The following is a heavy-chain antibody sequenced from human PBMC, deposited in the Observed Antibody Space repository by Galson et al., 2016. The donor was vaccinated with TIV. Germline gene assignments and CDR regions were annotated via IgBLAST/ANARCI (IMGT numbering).Heavy chain of an antibody. D-gene: IGHD6-19*01. J-gene: IGHJ4*02. CDR2: IISISGTA. CDR1: GGTFRSYV. V-gene: IGHV1-69*05. Sequence: SVKASCKASGGTFRSYVVTWVRQAPGQGLEWMGGIISISGTANYAQKFQGRLTITTDESTSTSYMELTSLTSEDTAIYYCARGNPVAGRGIDYWGQGTLVTVSS. CDR3: ARGNPVAGRGIDY.